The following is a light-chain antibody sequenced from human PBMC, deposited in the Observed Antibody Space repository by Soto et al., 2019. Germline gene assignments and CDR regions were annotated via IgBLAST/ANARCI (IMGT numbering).Light chain of an antibody. V-gene: IGKV1-16*01. CDR2: AAS. CDR1: QDIINN. CDR3: LQYNNWWT. J-gene: IGKJ1*01. Sequence: DVQMTQSPSSLSASVGDRVIITCRASQDIINNVAWFQQRPGKAPKPLLYAASSLQNGVPSRFSGSGFGTDFTLIITGLQPEDFAVYYCLQYNNWWTFGQGTKVEIK.